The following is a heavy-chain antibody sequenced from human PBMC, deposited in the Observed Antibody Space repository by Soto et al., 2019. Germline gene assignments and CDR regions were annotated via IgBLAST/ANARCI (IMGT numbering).Heavy chain of an antibody. V-gene: IGHV3-73*01. D-gene: IGHD3-10*02. CDR3: TRQTYVSRPADY. CDR1: GFTFSGSA. CDR2: IRSKANSYAT. Sequence: EVQLVESGGGLVQPGGSLKLSCAASGFTFSGSAMHWVRQASGKGLEWVGRIRSKANSYATAYAASVKGRFTISRDDSKNTAYLQMNSLKTEDTAVYYCTRQTYVSRPADYWGQGTLVTVSS. J-gene: IGHJ4*02.